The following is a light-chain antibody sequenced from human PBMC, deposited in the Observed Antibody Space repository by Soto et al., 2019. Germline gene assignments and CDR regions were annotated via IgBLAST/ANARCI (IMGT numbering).Light chain of an antibody. V-gene: IGKV3-11*01. CDR1: QSVDYY. Sequence: IVLTQSPVTLSLSPGERATLSCRASQSVDYYLAWYQQKPGQAPRLLIYAASNRATGIPARFSGSGSGTDFTLTISSLEPEDFAVYYRLQRSNWPLTFGGGTKVEIK. J-gene: IGKJ4*01. CDR2: AAS. CDR3: LQRSNWPLT.